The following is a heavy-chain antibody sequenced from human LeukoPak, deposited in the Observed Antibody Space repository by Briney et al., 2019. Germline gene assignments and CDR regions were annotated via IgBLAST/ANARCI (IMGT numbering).Heavy chain of an antibody. Sequence: GGSLRLSCAASGSTFRRNAMHWVRQAPGKGLEWVAVMSFDGSKTYYADSVKGRFTISRDNSKNTVFLQMNSLRPEDTAVYYCARVTLGYRSHEDQDLVYYFDYWGQGTLVTVSS. CDR2: MSFDGSKT. D-gene: IGHD5-12*01. CDR3: ARVTLGYRSHEDQDLVYYFDY. V-gene: IGHV3-30*04. J-gene: IGHJ4*02. CDR1: GSTFRRNA.